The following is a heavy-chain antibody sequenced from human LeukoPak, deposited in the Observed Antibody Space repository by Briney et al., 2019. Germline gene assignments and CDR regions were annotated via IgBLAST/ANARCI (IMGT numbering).Heavy chain of an antibody. CDR2: INPNSGGT. D-gene: IGHD1-26*01. CDR3: AKEDSGSSIDY. CDR1: GYTSTGCY. V-gene: IGHV1-2*02. J-gene: IGHJ4*02. Sequence: ASVKVSCKASGYTSTGCYMHWVRQAPGQGLEWMGWINPNSGGTNYAQKFQGRVTMTRDTSINTDYMELSRLRSDDTAVYYCAKEDSGSSIDYWGQGTLVTVSS.